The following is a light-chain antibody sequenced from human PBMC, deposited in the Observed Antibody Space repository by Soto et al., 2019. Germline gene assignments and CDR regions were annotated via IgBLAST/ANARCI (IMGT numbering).Light chain of an antibody. CDR2: VAS. J-gene: IGKJ2*01. CDR1: QSMRNY. V-gene: IGKV1-39*01. Sequence: DIHMTQSPSSLSASVGDRVTITCRASQSMRNYVNWYQQKQGKAPKLLIYVASTLQSGVPSRFSGSRSGTYFTLTISSLKQEDFATYYCQQNYSTPYTFGPGTKLAIK. CDR3: QQNYSTPYT.